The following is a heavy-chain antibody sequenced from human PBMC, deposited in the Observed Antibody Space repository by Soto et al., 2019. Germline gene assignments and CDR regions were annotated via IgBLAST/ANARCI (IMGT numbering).Heavy chain of an antibody. CDR1: GGSFSGYH. D-gene: IGHD2-21*02. V-gene: IGHV4-34*02. CDR2: VNHSGST. Sequence: QVHLQQWGAGLLKPSETLSLTCAVYGGSFSGYHWSWIRQPPGKGLEWIGEVNHSGSTNYNPSLKSRVTISVDILKNQFSLKLNSVTAADTAVYYCASHLKATVTAYWYFDLWGRGTLVTVSS. J-gene: IGHJ2*01. CDR3: ASHLKATVTAYWYFDL.